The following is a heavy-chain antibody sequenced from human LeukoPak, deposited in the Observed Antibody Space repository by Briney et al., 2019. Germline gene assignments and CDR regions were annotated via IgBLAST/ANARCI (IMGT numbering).Heavy chain of an antibody. Sequence: SETLSLTCAVYGGSFSGYYWSWIRQPPGKGLEWIGSIYYTGSYTGTTYYNPSLESRVTVSVDTSQNLCSLKLTSVTAADTAVYYCVGEEYGTGSYYKSSDWGQGTLVTVSS. J-gene: IGHJ4*02. V-gene: IGHV4-34*01. D-gene: IGHD3-10*01. CDR3: VGEEYGTGSYYKSSD. CDR1: GGSFSGYY. CDR2: IYYTGSYTGTT.